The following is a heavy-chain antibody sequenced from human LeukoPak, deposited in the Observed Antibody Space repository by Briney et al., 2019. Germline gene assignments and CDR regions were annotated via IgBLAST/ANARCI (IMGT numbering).Heavy chain of an antibody. D-gene: IGHD3-22*01. Sequence: GGSLRLSCAASGFTFSSYAMSWVRQAPGKGLEWVSAISGSGGSTYYADSVKGRFTISRDNSKNTLYLQMNSLRAVDTAVFYCAREPAYTYYDSAGGPFDYWGQGTLVTVSS. V-gene: IGHV3-23*01. CDR1: GFTFSSYA. CDR2: ISGSGGST. J-gene: IGHJ4*02. CDR3: AREPAYTYYDSAGGPFDY.